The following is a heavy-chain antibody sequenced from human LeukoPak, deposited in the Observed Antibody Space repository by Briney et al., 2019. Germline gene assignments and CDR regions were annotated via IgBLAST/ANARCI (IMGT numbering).Heavy chain of an antibody. CDR1: GGSIGSGGYA. J-gene: IGHJ4*02. CDR3: ASQSEYSSSSDY. CDR2: IYHSGST. D-gene: IGHD6-6*01. V-gene: IGHV4-30-2*01. Sequence: PSQTLSLTCAVSGGSIGSGGYAWSWIRRPSGKGMEWIGYIYHSGSTYYNPSLKSRVTISVDRSKNQFSLKLSSVTAADTAVYYCASQSEYSSSSDYWGQGTLVTVSS.